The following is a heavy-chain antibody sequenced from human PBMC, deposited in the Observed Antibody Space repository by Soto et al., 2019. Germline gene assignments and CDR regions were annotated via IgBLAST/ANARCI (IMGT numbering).Heavy chain of an antibody. D-gene: IGHD2-15*01. CDR1: GGSISSSSYY. J-gene: IGHJ3*02. V-gene: IGHV4-39*01. CDR3: ARLEPYCSGGSCYSDAFDI. Sequence: SETLSLTCTVSGGSISSSSYYWGWIRQPPGKGLEWIGSIYYSGSTYYNPSLKSRVTISVDTSKNQFSLKLSSVTAADTAVYYCARLEPYCSGGSCYSDAFDIWGQGTMVTVS. CDR2: IYYSGST.